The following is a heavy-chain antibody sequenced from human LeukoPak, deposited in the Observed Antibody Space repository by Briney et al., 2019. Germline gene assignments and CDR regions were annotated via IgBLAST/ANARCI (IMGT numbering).Heavy chain of an antibody. CDR1: GFIFSSYS. Sequence: GGSLRLSCAASGFIFSSYSMSWVGQAPGKGLEWVSYINGPSDTIYYADSVKGRFSISRDNAKYSVYLQMSSLRAEDTAVYYCTPYGSDGYRGYFWGQGALVTVSS. V-gene: IGHV3-48*04. J-gene: IGHJ4*02. CDR2: INGPSDTI. CDR3: TPYGSDGYRGYF. D-gene: IGHD3-22*01.